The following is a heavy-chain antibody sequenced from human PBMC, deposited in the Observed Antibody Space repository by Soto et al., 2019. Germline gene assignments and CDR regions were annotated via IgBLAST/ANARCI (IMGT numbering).Heavy chain of an antibody. Sequence: SVKVSCKASGCTFSSYGIDWVRQAPGQGLEWMGGIIPIFGRADYARKIQGRVTITADESTSTAYMELRSLRSDDTAVYYCARDYGDYVNYFDYWGQGTLVNV. D-gene: IGHD4-17*01. CDR1: GCTFSSYG. CDR2: IIPIFGRA. CDR3: ARDYGDYVNYFDY. V-gene: IGHV1-69*13. J-gene: IGHJ4*02.